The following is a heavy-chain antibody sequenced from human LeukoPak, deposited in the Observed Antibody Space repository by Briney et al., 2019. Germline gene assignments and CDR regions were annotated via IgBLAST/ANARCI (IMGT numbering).Heavy chain of an antibody. CDR1: GGSISSSNW. D-gene: IGHD3-22*01. J-gene: IGHJ4*02. CDR2: IYYSGST. CDR3: ARTYYYDSSGYYLFDY. Sequence: SETLSLTCAVSGGSISSSNWWSWVRQPPGKGLEWIGYIYYSGSTNYNPSLKSRVTISVDTSKNQFSLKLSSVTAADTAVYYCARTYYYDSSGYYLFDYWGQGTLVTVSS. V-gene: IGHV4-4*02.